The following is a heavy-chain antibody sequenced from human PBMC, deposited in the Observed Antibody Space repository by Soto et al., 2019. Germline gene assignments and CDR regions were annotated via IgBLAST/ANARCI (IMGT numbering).Heavy chain of an antibody. D-gene: IGHD6-13*01. CDR1: GFTFDDYA. CDR2: ISWNSGSI. Sequence: PGGSLRLSCAASGFTFDDYAMHWVRQAPGKGLEWVSGISWNSGSIGYADSVKGRFTISRDNAENSLYLQMNSLRAEDTALYYCAKDSSSSWYPCFDYWGQGTLVTVSS. V-gene: IGHV3-9*01. J-gene: IGHJ4*02. CDR3: AKDSSSSWYPCFDY.